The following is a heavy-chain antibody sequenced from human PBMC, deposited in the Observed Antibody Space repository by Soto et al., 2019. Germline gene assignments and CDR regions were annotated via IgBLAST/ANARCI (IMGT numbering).Heavy chain of an antibody. CDR2: IYPGDSDT. CDR3: ARHEGVPAAIPPYYYYGMDV. Sequence: PGESLKISCKGSGYSFTSYWIGWVRQMPGKGLEWMGIIYPGDSDTRYSPSFQGQVTISADKSISTAYLQWSSLKASDTAMYYCARHEGVPAAIPPYYYYGMDVWGQGTTVTVSS. J-gene: IGHJ6*02. D-gene: IGHD2-2*01. V-gene: IGHV5-51*01. CDR1: GYSFTSYW.